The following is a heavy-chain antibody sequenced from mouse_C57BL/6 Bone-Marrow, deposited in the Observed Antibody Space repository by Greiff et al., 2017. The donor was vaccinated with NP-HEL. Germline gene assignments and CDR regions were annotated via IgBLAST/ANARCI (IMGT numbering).Heavy chain of an antibody. D-gene: IGHD1-1*01. CDR3: AADYYGSSSRFAY. Sequence: QVHVKQSGAELLRSGASVKLSCKASGYTFTDYYINWVKQRPGQGLAWIARLYPGSGNTYYNEKFKGKATLTAEKSSSTAYMQLSSLTSEDSAVYFCAADYYGSSSRFAYWGQGTLVTVSA. V-gene: IGHV1-76*01. CDR1: GYTFTDYY. CDR2: LYPGSGNT. J-gene: IGHJ3*01.